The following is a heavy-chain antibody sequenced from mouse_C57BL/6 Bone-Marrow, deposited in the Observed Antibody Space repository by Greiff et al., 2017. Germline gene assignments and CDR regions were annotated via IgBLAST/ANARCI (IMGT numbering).Heavy chain of an antibody. D-gene: IGHD2-4*01. CDR1: GYAFSSYW. J-gene: IGHJ3*01. CDR3: ASGRLRRGCAY. Sequence: QVQLQQSGAELVKPGASVKISCTASGYAFSSYWMNWVQQRPGKGLEWIGQIYPGDGDTNYNGKFKGKATLTADKSSRTAYMQLSSLTSEDSAVYFCASGRLRRGCAYWGQGTLVTVSA. V-gene: IGHV1-80*01. CDR2: IYPGDGDT.